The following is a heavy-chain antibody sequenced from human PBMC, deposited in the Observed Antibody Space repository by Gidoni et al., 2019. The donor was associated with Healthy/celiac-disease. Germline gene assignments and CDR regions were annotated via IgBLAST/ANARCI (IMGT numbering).Heavy chain of an antibody. Sequence: QMQLVQSGPEVKKPGTSVKVSCKASGFTFTSFAVQWVRQARGQRLEWIGWIVVGSGNTNYAQKFQERVTITRDMSTSTAYMELSSLRSEDTAVYYCAADRGGYSYGYYYYGMDVWGQGTTVTVSS. CDR3: AADRGGYSYGYYYYGMDV. D-gene: IGHD5-18*01. V-gene: IGHV1-58*01. CDR2: IVVGSGNT. J-gene: IGHJ6*02. CDR1: GFTFTSFA.